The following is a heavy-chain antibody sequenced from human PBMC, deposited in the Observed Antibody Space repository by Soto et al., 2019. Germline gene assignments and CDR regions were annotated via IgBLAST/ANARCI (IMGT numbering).Heavy chain of an antibody. J-gene: IGHJ4*02. CDR3: VRSREGYNLVADY. CDR2: INGDGSTT. V-gene: IGHV3-74*01. Sequence: EAQLVESGGGLVQPGGSLRLSCAASGFTFSGYWMHWVRQAPERGLVWVSRINGDGSTTSYADSVKGRFTISRDNAKNTLYLQMNSLSAEDTAVYSCVRSREGYNLVADYWGQGTLVTVSS. D-gene: IGHD5-12*01. CDR1: GFTFSGYW.